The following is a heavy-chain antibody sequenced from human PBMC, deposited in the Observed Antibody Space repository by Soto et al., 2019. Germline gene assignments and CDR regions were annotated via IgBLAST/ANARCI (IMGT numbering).Heavy chain of an antibody. V-gene: IGHV6-1*01. J-gene: IGHJ3*02. D-gene: IGHD2-2*01. Sequence: SQTLSLTCAISGDSVSSNSAAWNWIRQSPSRGLEWLGRTYYRSKWYNDYAVSVKSRITINPDTSKNQSYLQLNSVTPEDTAVYYCARAIVVVPAAIKNAFDIWGQGTMVTVSS. CDR1: GDSVSSNSAA. CDR2: TYYRSKWYN. CDR3: ARAIVVVPAAIKNAFDI.